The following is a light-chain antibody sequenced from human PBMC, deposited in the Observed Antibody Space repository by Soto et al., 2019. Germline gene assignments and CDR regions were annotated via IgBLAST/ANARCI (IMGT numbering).Light chain of an antibody. J-gene: IGKJ2*01. CDR3: QQYDSYSYT. CDR1: QSISSR. Sequence: DLQMTQSPSTLSASVGDRVIITCRASQSISSRLAWYQQKPGKAPKLLIYKASSLESGVPSRFSGSGSGTEFTLTISSLQPDDFATYYCQQYDSYSYTFGQGTKLEIK. CDR2: KAS. V-gene: IGKV1-5*03.